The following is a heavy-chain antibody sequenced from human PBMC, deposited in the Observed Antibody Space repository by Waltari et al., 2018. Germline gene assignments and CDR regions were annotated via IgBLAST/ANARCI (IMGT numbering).Heavy chain of an antibody. D-gene: IGHD3-10*01. CDR1: GFSFPTYT. Sequence: ELQLVESGGDLVQPGGSLSLSCAASGFSFPTYTMNWVRQAPGKGLEWVSYITGSGSTKFYGDAVKGRFTISRDNAKNSLYLQMDSLRVEDTAIYYCAREDYYGSGSVDYWGQGTLVTVSS. V-gene: IGHV3-48*04. J-gene: IGHJ4*02. CDR2: ITGSGSTK. CDR3: AREDYYGSGSVDY.